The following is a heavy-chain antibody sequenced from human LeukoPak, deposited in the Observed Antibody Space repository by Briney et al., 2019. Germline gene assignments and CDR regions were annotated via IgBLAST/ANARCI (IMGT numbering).Heavy chain of an antibody. D-gene: IGHD3-10*01. V-gene: IGHV4-61*02. CDR1: GGSISSGSYY. J-gene: IGHJ4*02. CDR2: IYTSGST. CDR3: ARDVWFGAGRTFDY. Sequence: SETLSLTCTVSGGSISSGSYYRRWIRQPAGKGLEWIARIYTSGSTNYNPSLKTRVTISVDTSKNQFSLRLSSVTAADTAVYYCARDVWFGAGRTFDYWGQGTLATVSS.